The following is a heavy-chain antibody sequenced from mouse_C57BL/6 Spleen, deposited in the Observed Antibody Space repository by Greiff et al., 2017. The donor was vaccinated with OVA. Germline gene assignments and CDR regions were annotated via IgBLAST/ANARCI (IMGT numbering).Heavy chain of an antibody. Sequence: VKLMESGAELVRPGASVTLSCKASGYTFTDYEMHWVKQTPVHGLEWIGAIDPETGGTAYNQKFKGKAILTADKSSSTAYMELRSLTSEDSAVYYCTRRYYGSSPMDYWGQGTSVTVSS. V-gene: IGHV1-15*01. CDR1: GYTFTDYE. J-gene: IGHJ4*01. CDR2: IDPETGGT. CDR3: TRRYYGSSPMDY. D-gene: IGHD1-1*01.